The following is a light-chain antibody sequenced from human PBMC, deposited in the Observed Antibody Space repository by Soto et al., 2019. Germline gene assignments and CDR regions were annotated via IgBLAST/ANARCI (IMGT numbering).Light chain of an antibody. CDR3: QECDYLPM. CDR2: DAS. Sequence: DIQMTQSPSSLSASVGDRVTITCQASHDITSYLNWYQHKPGKAPKLLICDASMLEAGVPSRSSGSESGTDCTCLICSRQTGDVETSYCQECDYLPMFGRGTTLDF. V-gene: IGKV1-33*01. J-gene: IGKJ3*01. CDR1: HDITSY.